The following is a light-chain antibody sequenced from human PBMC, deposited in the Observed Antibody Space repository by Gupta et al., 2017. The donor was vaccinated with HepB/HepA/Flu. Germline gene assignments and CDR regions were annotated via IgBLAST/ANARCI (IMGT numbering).Light chain of an antibody. J-gene: IGKJ1*01. Sequence: EIALTHSPGILSLSPGEGVTPSFRASQTINSDFVAWYQQTPGQPPRLLIYGASISATGLSDRFSGSGSGTDFTLTISRLDPEDFAVYSCQQYCGSPRTFGQGTKLDVK. V-gene: IGKV3-20*01. CDR1: QTINSDF. CDR3: QQYCGSPRT. CDR2: GAS.